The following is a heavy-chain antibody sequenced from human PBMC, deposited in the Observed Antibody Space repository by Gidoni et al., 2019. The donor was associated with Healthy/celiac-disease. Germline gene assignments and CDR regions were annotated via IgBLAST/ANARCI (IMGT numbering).Heavy chain of an antibody. CDR2: ISYDGSNK. Sequence: QVQLVESGGGVVQPGRSLRLSCAASGFTFSSYGMHWVRQAPGKGLEWVAVISYDGSNKYYADSVKGRFTISRDNSKNTLYLQMNSLRAEDTAVYYCAKPDPGYSSSWYSGGAFDIWGQGTMVTVSS. J-gene: IGHJ3*02. CDR3: AKPDPGYSSSWYSGGAFDI. D-gene: IGHD6-13*01. V-gene: IGHV3-30*18. CDR1: GFTFSSYG.